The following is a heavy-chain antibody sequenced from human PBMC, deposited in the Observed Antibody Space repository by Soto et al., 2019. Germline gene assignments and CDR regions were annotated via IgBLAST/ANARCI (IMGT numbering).Heavy chain of an antibody. Sequence: QVQLVESGGGVVQPGRSLRLSCAASGFTFSSYAMHWVRQAPGKGLEWVADISYDGSNKYCADSVKGRFTISRDNSENTLYLQMNSLRAEDTAVYYCARDMVPGGFDYWGQGTLVTVSS. CDR3: ARDMVPGGFDY. J-gene: IGHJ4*02. CDR1: GFTFSSYA. CDR2: ISYDGSNK. V-gene: IGHV3-30-3*01. D-gene: IGHD3-10*01.